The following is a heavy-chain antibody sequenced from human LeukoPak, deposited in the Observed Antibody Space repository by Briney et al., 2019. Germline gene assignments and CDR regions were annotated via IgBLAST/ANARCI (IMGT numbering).Heavy chain of an antibody. Sequence: ASVKVSCKASGYTFTSYGMIWVRQAPGQGLEWMGWISAYNGNTNYAQKLQGRVTMTTDTSTSTAYMELRSLRSDDTAVYYCARAIPRYCGGDCYTDYWGQGTLVTVSS. J-gene: IGHJ4*02. CDR3: ARAIPRYCGGDCYTDY. D-gene: IGHD2-21*02. CDR2: ISAYNGNT. V-gene: IGHV1-18*01. CDR1: GYTFTSYG.